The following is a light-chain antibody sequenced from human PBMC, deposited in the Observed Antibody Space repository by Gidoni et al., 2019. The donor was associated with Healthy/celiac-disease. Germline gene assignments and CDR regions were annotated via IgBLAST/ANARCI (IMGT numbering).Light chain of an antibody. V-gene: IGKV1-39*01. CDR3: QQSYSTPRT. CDR2: AAS. Sequence: DIQMPQSPSSLSASVGDRVTITCRASQSISSYLNWYQQKPGKAPKLLIYAASSLPSGVPSRFSGSVSGTDFTLTISSLQPEDFATYYCQQSYSTPRTFGQGTKLEIK. J-gene: IGKJ2*01. CDR1: QSISSY.